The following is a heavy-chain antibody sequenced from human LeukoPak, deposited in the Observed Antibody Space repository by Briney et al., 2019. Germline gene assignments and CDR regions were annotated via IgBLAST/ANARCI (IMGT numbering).Heavy chain of an antibody. CDR3: VRDGGFPGTTGTYEI. J-gene: IGHJ3*02. D-gene: IGHD1-1*01. V-gene: IGHV3-7*01. Sequence: GGSLRLSCEASGFTFSRHWLTWVRQAPGKGLEWVGNIDGAGGEKHYVDSVKGRFTISRDNAKTSLYLHMNSLRAEDTAVYYCVRDGGFPGTTGTYEIWGQGTMVTV. CDR2: IDGAGGEK. CDR1: GFTFSRHW.